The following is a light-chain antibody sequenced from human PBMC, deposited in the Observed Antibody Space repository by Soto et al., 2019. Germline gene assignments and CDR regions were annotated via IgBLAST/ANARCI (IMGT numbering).Light chain of an antibody. Sequence: EIVLTQSPGTLSLSQGERATLSCRASQSVSSSYLAWYQKKPGQAPRILIYGASSRATGIPDRFSGSGSGTDFNLTISRLETEDFAVYDCQQYGSSPITFGQGTRVEIK. J-gene: IGKJ5*01. CDR3: QQYGSSPIT. CDR2: GAS. CDR1: QSVSSSY. V-gene: IGKV3-20*01.